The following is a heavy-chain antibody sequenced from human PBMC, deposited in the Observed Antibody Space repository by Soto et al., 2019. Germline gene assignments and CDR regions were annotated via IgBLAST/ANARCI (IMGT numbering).Heavy chain of an antibody. CDR2: ISGSSTNI. V-gene: IGHV3-48*02. D-gene: IGHD4-17*01. CDR1: GFTFSSYS. Sequence: EVQLVESGGGLVQPGGSLRLFCAASGFTFSSYSMNWVRQAPGKGLEWVSYISGSSTNIYYADSVKGRFTISRDNAKNSLYLQMISLRDEDTAVYYCARHHGRYDAFAIWGQGTMVTVSS. J-gene: IGHJ3*02. CDR3: ARHHGRYDAFAI.